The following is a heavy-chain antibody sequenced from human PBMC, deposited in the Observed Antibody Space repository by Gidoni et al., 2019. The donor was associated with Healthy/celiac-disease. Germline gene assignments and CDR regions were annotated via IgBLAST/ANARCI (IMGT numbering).Heavy chain of an antibody. J-gene: IGHJ4*02. CDR3: ARLIVGYSSGWNSRGY. CDR2: ISSSSMYI. V-gene: IGHV3-21*01. D-gene: IGHD6-19*01. CDR1: GFTFSRYS. Sequence: EVQLVESGGGLVKPGGSLRLSCAASGFTFSRYSMNWVRQAPGKGLEWVSSISSSSMYIYYADSVKGRFTISRDNAKNSLYLQMNSLRAEDTAVYYCARLIVGYSSGWNSRGYWGQGTLVTVSS.